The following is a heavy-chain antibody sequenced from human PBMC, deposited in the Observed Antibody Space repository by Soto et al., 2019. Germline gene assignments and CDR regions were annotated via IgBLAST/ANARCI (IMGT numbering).Heavy chain of an antibody. V-gene: IGHV3-33*01. Sequence: GGSLRLSCTASGFIFRDYGMQWVRQAPGKGLERLAFIWHDGSKKYYADSLKGRFTISRDNSKNTMYLQMSSPTVEDTAVYYCASQAFDYWGQGTLVTVS. CDR3: ASQAFDY. CDR2: IWHDGSKK. CDR1: GFIFRDYG. J-gene: IGHJ4*02.